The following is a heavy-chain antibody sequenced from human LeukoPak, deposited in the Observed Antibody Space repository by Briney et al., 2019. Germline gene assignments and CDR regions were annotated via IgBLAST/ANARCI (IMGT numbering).Heavy chain of an antibody. V-gene: IGHV4-34*01. CDR2: INHSGST. CDR3: ARRGYSSIDY. J-gene: IGHJ4*02. D-gene: IGHD5-18*01. Sequence: PSETLSLTCAVYGGSFSGYYWNWIRQPPGKGLEWIGEINHSGSTNYNPSLKSRVTISVDTSKNQFSLKLSSVTAADTAVYYCARRGYSSIDYWGQGTLVTVSS. CDR1: GGSFSGYY.